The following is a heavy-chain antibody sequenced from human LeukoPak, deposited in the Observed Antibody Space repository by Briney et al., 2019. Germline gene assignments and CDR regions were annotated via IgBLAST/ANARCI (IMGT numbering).Heavy chain of an antibody. CDR3: ARGTPMVRGVIIRLRWVYFDY. D-gene: IGHD3-10*01. V-gene: IGHV1-8*03. CDR1: GYTFTSYD. J-gene: IGHJ4*02. CDR2: MNPNSGNT. Sequence: ASVKVSCKASGYTFTSYDINWVRQATGQGLELMGWMNPNSGNTGYAQKFQGRVTITRNTSISTAYMELGSLRSEDTAVYYCARGTPMVRGVIIRLRWVYFDYWGQGTLVTVSS.